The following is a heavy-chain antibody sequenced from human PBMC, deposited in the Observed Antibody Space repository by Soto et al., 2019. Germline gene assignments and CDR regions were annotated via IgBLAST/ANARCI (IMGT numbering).Heavy chain of an antibody. CDR1: GFTFSIYA. CDR2: VSDGGGTT. J-gene: IGHJ4*02. Sequence: PGGSLRLPCAASGFTFSIYAMSWVRQAPGKGLEWVSTVSDGGGTTYYADSVKGRFTISRDNSKNTLYLQMNSLRAEDTAVYYCAKDRGYYGDYNFDYWGQGTLVTVSS. V-gene: IGHV3-23*01. D-gene: IGHD4-17*01. CDR3: AKDRGYYGDYNFDY.